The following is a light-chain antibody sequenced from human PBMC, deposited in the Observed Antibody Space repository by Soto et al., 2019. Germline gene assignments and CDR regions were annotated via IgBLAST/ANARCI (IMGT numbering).Light chain of an antibody. J-gene: IGLJ1*01. V-gene: IGLV2-14*01. CDR1: SSDVGDYPY. Sequence: QSVLTQPASVSGSPGQSITISCTGTSSDVGDYPYVSWYQQHPGKVPKLIIYEVTNRPSGVSGRFSGSKSENTASLTISGLQAEDEADYYCSSYSRTNTLVFGGGTKVTVL. CDR3: SSYSRTNTLV. CDR2: EVT.